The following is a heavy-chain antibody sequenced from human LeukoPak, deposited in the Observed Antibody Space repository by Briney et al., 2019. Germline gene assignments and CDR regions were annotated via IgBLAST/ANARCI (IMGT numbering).Heavy chain of an antibody. Sequence: SETLSLTCGVSGGSISSTNWWTWVRQPPGEGLEWIGEVHLSGRTNHNPSLESRVTMSVDMSENHISLKLTSVTAADTAVYYCAREGGPYRPLDYSGQGTLVTVSS. CDR2: VHLSGRT. CDR1: GGSISSTNW. CDR3: AREGGPYRPLDY. V-gene: IGHV4-4*02. J-gene: IGHJ4*02.